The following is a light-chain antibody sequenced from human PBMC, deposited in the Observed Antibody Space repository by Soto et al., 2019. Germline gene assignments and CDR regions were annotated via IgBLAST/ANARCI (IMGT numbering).Light chain of an antibody. V-gene: IGLV6-57*03. CDR3: QCFDNNNFNWV. Sequence: NFMLTQPHSVSESPGKTVTISCTRSSGSIASNYVQWYQRRPGSAPGLLIYEDDQRPSGVPDRFSGSIDSSSNSASLTVSGLKPEDEADYYCQCFDNNNFNWVFGGGTKVTVL. CDR1: SGSIASNY. CDR2: EDD. J-gene: IGLJ3*02.